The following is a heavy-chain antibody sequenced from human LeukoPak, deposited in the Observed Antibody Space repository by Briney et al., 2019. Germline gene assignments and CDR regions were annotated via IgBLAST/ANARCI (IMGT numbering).Heavy chain of an antibody. CDR1: GNYW. D-gene: IGHD4-23*01. Sequence: GGSLRLSCAASGNYWMHWVCQAPGKGLVWVSHINSDGSWTSYADSVKGRFTISRDNSKNTLYLQMNSLRAEDTAVYYCAKEIGPSVDYGGNFYWGQGTLVTVSS. J-gene: IGHJ4*02. CDR2: INSDGSWT. CDR3: AKEIGPSVDYGGNFY. V-gene: IGHV3-74*01.